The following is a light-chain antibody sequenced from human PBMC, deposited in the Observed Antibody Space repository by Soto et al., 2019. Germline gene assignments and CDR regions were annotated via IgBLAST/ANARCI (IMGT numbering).Light chain of an antibody. CDR3: QQSYSTPHT. CDR2: GAS. Sequence: EIVLTQSPATLSVSPGERATLSCRASQSVRSNLAWYQQKPGQGPRLLIFGASTRATDIPARFSGSGSGTEFTLTISSLQSEDFAVYYCQQSYSTPHTFGQGTKLEIK. V-gene: IGKV3-15*01. CDR1: QSVRSN. J-gene: IGKJ2*01.